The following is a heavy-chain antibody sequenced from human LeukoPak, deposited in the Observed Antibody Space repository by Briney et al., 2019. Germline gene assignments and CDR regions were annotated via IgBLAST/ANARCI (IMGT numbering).Heavy chain of an antibody. Sequence: GASVKVSCKASGYTFTGHYMHWVRQAPGQGLEWMGWIKPDSGGTTYAQKLQGRVTMTRDTSISTAYLEVSNLRSDDAAVYYCATVVAGITCDHWGQGTLVTVSS. CDR1: GYTFTGHY. V-gene: IGHV1-2*02. J-gene: IGHJ4*02. CDR2: IKPDSGGT. D-gene: IGHD2-15*01. CDR3: ATVVAGITCDH.